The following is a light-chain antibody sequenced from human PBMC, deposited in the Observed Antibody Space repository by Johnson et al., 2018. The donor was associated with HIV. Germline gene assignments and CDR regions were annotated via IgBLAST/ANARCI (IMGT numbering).Light chain of an antibody. CDR3: GTWDSSLSAYV. CDR2: DNK. V-gene: IGLV1-51*01. CDR1: SSNIGNNY. J-gene: IGLJ1*01. Sequence: QSVLTQPPSVSAAPGQKVTISCSGSSSNIGNNYVSWYQQLPGTAPKLLIYDNKKRPSGIPDRFSGPKSGTSVTLAITGLQTGDEADYYCGTWDSSLSAYVFGTGTKVTVL.